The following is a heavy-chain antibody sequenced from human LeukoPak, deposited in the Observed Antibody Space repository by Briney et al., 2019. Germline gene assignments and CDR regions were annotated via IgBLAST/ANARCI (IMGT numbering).Heavy chain of an antibody. D-gene: IGHD3-9*01. J-gene: IGHJ4*02. CDR3: AKFPHNYDILTGYYDY. Sequence: PSETLSLTCAVYGGSFSGYYWSWIRQPPGKGLEWIGEINHSGSTNYNPSLKSRVTISVDTAKNKFSLKLSSVTAGDTAVYYCAKFPHNYDILTGYYDYWGQGTLVTVSS. CDR2: INHSGST. V-gene: IGHV4-34*01. CDR1: GGSFSGYY.